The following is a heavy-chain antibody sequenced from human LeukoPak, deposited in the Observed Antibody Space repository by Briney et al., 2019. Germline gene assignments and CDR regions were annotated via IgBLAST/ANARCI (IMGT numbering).Heavy chain of an antibody. CDR1: GFTFSSYS. J-gene: IGHJ2*01. Sequence: GGSLRLSCAASGFTFSSYSMNWVRQAPGKGLEWVSSISSSSSYIYYADSLKGRFTISRDNAKNSLYLQMNSLRAEDTAVYYCARDMVVNAIRTWYFDLWGRGTLVTVSS. D-gene: IGHD2-21*01. CDR3: ARDMVVNAIRTWYFDL. CDR2: ISSSSSYI. V-gene: IGHV3-21*01.